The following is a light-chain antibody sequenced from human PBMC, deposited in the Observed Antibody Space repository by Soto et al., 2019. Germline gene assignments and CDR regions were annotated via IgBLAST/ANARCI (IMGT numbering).Light chain of an antibody. J-gene: IGKJ5*01. V-gene: IGKV4-1*01. CDR3: VQGLQTLIT. CDR1: QSVLYSSNNKNY. Sequence: DIVMTQSPDSLAVSLGERATINCKSSQSVLYSSNNKNYLAWYQQKPGQPPKALIYWASTRESGVPDRFSGSGSGTDFTLKISRAETEDVGIYYCVQGLQTLITFGQGTRLEIK. CDR2: WAS.